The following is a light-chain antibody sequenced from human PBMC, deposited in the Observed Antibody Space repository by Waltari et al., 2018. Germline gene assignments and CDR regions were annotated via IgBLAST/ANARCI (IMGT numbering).Light chain of an antibody. CDR2: DNN. J-gene: IGLJ2*01. V-gene: IGLV1-51*01. CDR3: GTRDSTLNAVV. Sequence: QSVLTQPPSVSAAPGQRVTISCSGSTSNIGDNYVSWYQQLPGSAPKLLIYDNNERPSGIPDRFSGSKSGTSATLGIAGLQTADEADYYCGTRDSTLNAVVFGGGTKLTVL. CDR1: TSNIGDNY.